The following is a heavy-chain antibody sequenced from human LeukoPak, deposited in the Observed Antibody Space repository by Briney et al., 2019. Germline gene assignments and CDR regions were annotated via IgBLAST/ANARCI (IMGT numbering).Heavy chain of an antibody. V-gene: IGHV3-30*04. CDR1: GFTFSSYA. D-gene: IGHD3-10*01. CDR2: ISYDGSNK. Sequence: GGSLRLSCAASGFTFSSYAMSWVRQAPGKGLEWVAVISYDGSNKYYADSVKGRFTISRDNSKNTLYLQMNSLRAEDTAVYYCARDTVRYYYGSGSYSNAPYYYYYGMDVWGKGTTVTVSS. CDR3: ARDTVRYYYGSGSYSNAPYYYYYGMDV. J-gene: IGHJ6*04.